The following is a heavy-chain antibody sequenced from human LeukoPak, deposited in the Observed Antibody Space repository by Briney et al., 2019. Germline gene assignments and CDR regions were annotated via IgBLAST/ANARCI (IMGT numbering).Heavy chain of an antibody. CDR1: SRSISSGCHY. Sequence: SQTLSLTCTVSSRSISSGCHYWSWVRQRPGNGLQWIGNIYYSGSTNYNPSLMSRVTISVDTSKNQFSLNLSSVTAADTAVYYCARGDSGEGYWGQGTLVTVSS. CDR3: ARGDSGEGY. J-gene: IGHJ4*02. V-gene: IGHV4-31*03. D-gene: IGHD3-10*01. CDR2: IYYSGST.